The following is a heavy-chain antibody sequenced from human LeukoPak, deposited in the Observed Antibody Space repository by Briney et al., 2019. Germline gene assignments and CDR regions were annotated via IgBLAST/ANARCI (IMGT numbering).Heavy chain of an antibody. CDR2: ISAYNGNT. D-gene: IGHD3-9*01. CDR1: GYTFTSYG. Sequence: ASVKVSCKASGYTFTSYGISWVRQAPGQGLEWMGWISAYNGNTNYAQKLQGRVTMTTDTSTSTAYVELRSLRSDDTAVYYCARRADDILTGYYPFDPWGQGTLVTVSS. CDR3: ARRADDILTGYYPFDP. J-gene: IGHJ5*02. V-gene: IGHV1-18*04.